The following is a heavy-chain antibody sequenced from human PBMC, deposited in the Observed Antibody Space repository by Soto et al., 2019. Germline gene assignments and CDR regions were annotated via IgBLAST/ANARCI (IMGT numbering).Heavy chain of an antibody. V-gene: IGHV3-64D*08. Sequence: GGSLRLSCSASGFTFSSYAMHWVRQAPGKGLEYVSAISSNGGSTYYADSVKGRFTISRDNSKNTLYLQMSSLRAEDTAVYYCVKDEGSGYYFSWYFDLWGRGTLVTVSS. CDR1: GFTFSSYA. D-gene: IGHD3-22*01. CDR2: ISSNGGST. CDR3: VKDEGSGYYFSWYFDL. J-gene: IGHJ2*01.